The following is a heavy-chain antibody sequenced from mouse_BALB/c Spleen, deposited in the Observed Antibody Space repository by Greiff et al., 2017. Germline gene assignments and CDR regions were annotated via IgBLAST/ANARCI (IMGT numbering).Heavy chain of an antibody. D-gene: IGHD2-1*01. V-gene: IGHV3-2*02. J-gene: IGHJ4*01. CDR1: GYSITSDYA. CDR2: ISYSGST. Sequence: EVQLQESGPGLVKPSQSLSLTCTVTGYSITSDYAWNWIRQFPGNKLEWMGYISYSGSTSYNPSLKSRISITRDTSKNQFFLQLNSVTTEDTATYYCARSTYGNYVGAMDYWGQGTSVTVSS. CDR3: ARSTYGNYVGAMDY.